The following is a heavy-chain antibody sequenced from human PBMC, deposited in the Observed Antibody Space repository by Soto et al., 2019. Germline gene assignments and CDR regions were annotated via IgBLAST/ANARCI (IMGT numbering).Heavy chain of an antibody. V-gene: IGHV1-69*08. CDR2: IIPILGIA. Sequence: QVQLVQSGAEVKKPGSSVKVSCKASGGTFSSYTISWVRQAPGQGLEWMGRIIPILGIANYAQKFQGRVTITADKSTSTAYMELSSLRSEDTAVYYCARELGATVTTFDYWGQGTLVTVFS. D-gene: IGHD4-17*01. CDR3: ARELGATVTTFDY. J-gene: IGHJ4*02. CDR1: GGTFSSYT.